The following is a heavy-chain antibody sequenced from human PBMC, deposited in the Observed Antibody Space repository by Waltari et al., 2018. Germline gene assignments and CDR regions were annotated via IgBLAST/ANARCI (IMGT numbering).Heavy chain of an antibody. CDR2: ISISGSTI. D-gene: IGHD3-3*01. CDR1: GFTFSSYE. Sequence: EVQLVESGGGLVQPGGSLRLSCAASGFTFSSYEMNWVRQAPGKGLEWVSYISISGSTIYYADSVKGRFTISRDNAKNSLYLQMNSLRAEDTAVYYCARDTYYDFWSGYYRDYGMDVWGQGTTVTVSS. J-gene: IGHJ6*02. CDR3: ARDTYYDFWSGYYRDYGMDV. V-gene: IGHV3-48*03.